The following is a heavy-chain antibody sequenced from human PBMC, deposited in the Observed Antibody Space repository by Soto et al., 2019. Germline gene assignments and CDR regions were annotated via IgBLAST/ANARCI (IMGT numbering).Heavy chain of an antibody. CDR2: IWYDGSNK. V-gene: IGHV3-33*01. J-gene: IGHJ4*02. CDR3: ARGMVHFDY. CDR1: GFTFSSYG. Sequence: QVQLVESGGGVVQPGRSLRLSCAASGFTFSSYGMHWVRQAPGKGLEWVAVIWYDGSNKYYADSVKGRFTISRDNSKNALYLQMNSLRAEDTAVYYCARGMVHFDYWGQGTLVTVSS. D-gene: IGHD6-13*01.